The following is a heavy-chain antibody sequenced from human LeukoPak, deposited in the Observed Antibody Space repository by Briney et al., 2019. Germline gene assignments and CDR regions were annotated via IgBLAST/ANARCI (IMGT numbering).Heavy chain of an antibody. J-gene: IGHJ4*02. Sequence: PGGSLRLSCAASGFTVSSNYMSWVRQAPGKGLEWLSGISGSGGGTYYADSVKGRFTISRDDSKNTLYLQMHSLRAEHTAVYYCAKSGGSSGWLYWGQGTLVTVSS. CDR1: GFTVSSNY. V-gene: IGHV3-23*01. CDR2: ISGSGGGT. D-gene: IGHD6-19*01. CDR3: AKSGGSSGWLY.